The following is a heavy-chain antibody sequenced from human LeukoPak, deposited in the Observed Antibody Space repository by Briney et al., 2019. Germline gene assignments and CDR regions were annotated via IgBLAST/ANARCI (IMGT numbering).Heavy chain of an antibody. CDR3: AKEPLTTWYYYGMDV. J-gene: IGHJ6*02. CDR1: GFTFSSYA. CDR2: ISYDGSNK. D-gene: IGHD4-11*01. V-gene: IGHV3-30*18. Sequence: GGSLRLSCAASGFTFSSYAMSWVRQAPGKGLEWVAVISYDGSNKYYADSVKGRFTISRDNSKNTLYLQMNSLRAEDTAVYYCAKEPLTTWYYYGMDVWGQGTTVTVSS.